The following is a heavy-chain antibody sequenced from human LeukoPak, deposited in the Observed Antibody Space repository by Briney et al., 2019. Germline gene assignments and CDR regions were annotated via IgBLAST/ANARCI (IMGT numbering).Heavy chain of an antibody. CDR2: LNTDGSST. D-gene: IGHD3-16*02. CDR3: VRQHTYRFDY. CDR1: GFTFNNYW. J-gene: IGHJ4*02. V-gene: IGHV3-74*01. Sequence: PGGSLRLSCAASGFTFNNYWMHWVRQAPGKGLVWVSRLNTDGSSTTYADSVKGRFTISRDNAKNTLYPQMNSLRAEDTAVYYCVRQHTYRFDYWGQGTLVTVSS.